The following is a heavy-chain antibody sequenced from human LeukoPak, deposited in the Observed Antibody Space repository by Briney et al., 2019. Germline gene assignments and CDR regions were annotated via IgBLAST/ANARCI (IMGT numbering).Heavy chain of an antibody. D-gene: IGHD6-6*01. V-gene: IGHV4-59*08. CDR1: GGSISSLY. CDR3: ARHRAYSSSSPFDY. J-gene: IGHJ4*02. Sequence: SETLSLTCSVSGGSISSLYWSWIRQPPGKGLEWIGYIYYIGSTNYNPSLKSRVTMFVDMSKNQFSLRLSSVTAADTAVYYCARHRAYSSSSPFDYWGQGTLVTVSS. CDR2: IYYIGST.